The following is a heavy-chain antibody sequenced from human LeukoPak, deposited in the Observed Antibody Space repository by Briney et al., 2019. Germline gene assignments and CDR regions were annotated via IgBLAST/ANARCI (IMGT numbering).Heavy chain of an antibody. CDR2: IISIFGTA. Sequence: RASVKVSCKASGGTFSSYAISWVRQAPGQGREWMGGIISIFGTANYAQKFEGRVTITADKSTSTAYMELSSLRSEDTAVYYGARETTDSSSSDWGQGTLVTVSS. CDR1: GGTFSSYA. CDR3: ARETTDSSSSD. J-gene: IGHJ4*02. V-gene: IGHV1-69*06. D-gene: IGHD6-13*01.